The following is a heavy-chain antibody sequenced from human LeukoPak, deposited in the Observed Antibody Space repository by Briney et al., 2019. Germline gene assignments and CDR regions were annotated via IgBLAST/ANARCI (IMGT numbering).Heavy chain of an antibody. CDR1: GYSFTNHD. CDR3: ARGRGYYDSSGYKY. Sequence: ASVKVSCKASGYSFTNHDMHWVRQAPGQRLEWMGYINPDNGNTKYSQEFQGRVTITRNTSISTAYMELSSLRSEDTAVYYCARGRGYYDSSGYKYWGQGTLVTVSS. V-gene: IGHV1-3*03. CDR2: INPDNGNT. D-gene: IGHD3-22*01. J-gene: IGHJ4*02.